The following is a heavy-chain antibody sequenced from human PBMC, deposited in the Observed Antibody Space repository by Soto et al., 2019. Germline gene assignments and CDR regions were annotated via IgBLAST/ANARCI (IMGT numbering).Heavy chain of an antibody. J-gene: IGHJ4*02. V-gene: IGHV1-3*01. D-gene: IGHD3-22*01. CDR3: ARAFSMVVVAPGY. CDR1: GYTFTSYA. Sequence: GASVKVSCKASGYTFTSYAMHWVRQAPGQRLERMGWINAGIGDTEYSEKFQGRVTITRDTSASTAYMELSSLRSEDTAVYYCARAFSMVVVAPGYWRQGTLVTVPQ. CDR2: INAGIGDT.